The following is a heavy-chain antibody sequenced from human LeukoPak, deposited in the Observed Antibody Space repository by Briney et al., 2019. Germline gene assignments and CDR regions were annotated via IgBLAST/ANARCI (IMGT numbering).Heavy chain of an antibody. D-gene: IGHD3-9*01. Sequence: SETLSLTCTVSGVSISSYYWSWIRQPAGKGLEWIGRIYTSGSTNYNPSLKSRVTMSVDTSKNQFSLKLSSVTAADTAVYYCARGSLYYDILTGYYGGEYFDYWGQGTLVTVSS. CDR1: GVSISSYY. CDR3: ARGSLYYDILTGYYGGEYFDY. V-gene: IGHV4-4*07. CDR2: IYTSGST. J-gene: IGHJ4*02.